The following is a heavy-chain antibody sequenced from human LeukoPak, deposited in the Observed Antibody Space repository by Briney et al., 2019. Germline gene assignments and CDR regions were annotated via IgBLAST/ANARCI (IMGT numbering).Heavy chain of an antibody. CDR2: IYTNGST. V-gene: IGHV4-4*07. Sequence: SETLSLTCTVSGGSISSYYWSWIRQPAGKGLEWIGRIYTNGSTNYNPSLKSRVTMSVDTSKNQFSLKLSSVTAADTAVYYCARDDSGWYEGAYFDYWGQGTLVTVSS. J-gene: IGHJ4*02. CDR3: ARDDSGWYEGAYFDY. D-gene: IGHD6-19*01. CDR1: GGSISSYY.